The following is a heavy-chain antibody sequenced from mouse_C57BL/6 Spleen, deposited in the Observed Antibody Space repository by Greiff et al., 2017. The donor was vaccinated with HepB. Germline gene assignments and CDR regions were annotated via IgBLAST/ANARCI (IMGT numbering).Heavy chain of an antibody. J-gene: IGHJ4*01. CDR2: INYDGSST. CDR3: ARDRGYYYGSSYDAMDY. V-gene: IGHV5-16*01. Sequence: EVKLVESEGGLVQPGSSMKLSCTASGFTFSDYYMAWVRQVPEKGLEWVANINYDGSSTYYLDSLKSRFIISRDNAKNILYLQMSSLKSEDTATYYCARDRGYYYGSSYDAMDYWGQGTSVTVSS. CDR1: GFTFSDYY. D-gene: IGHD1-1*01.